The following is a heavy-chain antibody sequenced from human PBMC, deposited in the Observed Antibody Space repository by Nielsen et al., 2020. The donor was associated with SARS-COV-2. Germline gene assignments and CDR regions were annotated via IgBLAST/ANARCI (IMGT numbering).Heavy chain of an antibody. CDR1: GGSISSYY. CDR2: IYYSGST. CDR3: ARATPYDSSGYYHSYWYFDL. Sequence: SETLSLTCTVSGGSISSYYWSWNRQPPGKGLEWIGYIYYSGSTNYNPSLKSRVTISVDTSKNQFSLKLSSVTAADTAVYYCARATPYDSSGYYHSYWYFDLWGRGTLVTVSS. J-gene: IGHJ2*01. V-gene: IGHV4-59*01. D-gene: IGHD3-22*01.